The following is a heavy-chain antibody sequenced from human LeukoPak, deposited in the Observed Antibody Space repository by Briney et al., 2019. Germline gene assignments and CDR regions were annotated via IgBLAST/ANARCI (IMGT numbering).Heavy chain of an antibody. J-gene: IGHJ1*01. CDR2: IYTSGST. CDR1: GGSISSGSYY. D-gene: IGHD3-9*01. CDR3: AREYYDILTSQEYFQH. V-gene: IGHV4-61*02. Sequence: PSETLSLTCTVSGGSISSGSYYWSWIRQPAGKGLEWIGRIYTSGSTNYNPSLKSRVTISVDTSKNQFSLKLSSVTAADTAVYYCAREYYDILTSQEYFQHWGQGTLVTVSS.